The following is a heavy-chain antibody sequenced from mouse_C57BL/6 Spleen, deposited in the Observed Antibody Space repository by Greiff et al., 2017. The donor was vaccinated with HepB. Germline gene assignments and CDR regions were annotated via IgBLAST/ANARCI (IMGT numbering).Heavy chain of an antibody. CDR1: GYSFTGYY. CDR2: INPSTGGT. V-gene: IGHV1-42*01. D-gene: IGHD3-3*01. J-gene: IGHJ2*01. Sequence: EVQLQQSGPELVKPGASVKISCKASGYSFTGYYMNWVKQSPEKSLEWIGEINPSTGGTTYNQKFKAKATLTVDKSSSTAYMQLKSLTSEDSAVYYCARRALYYFDYWGQGTTLTVSS. CDR3: ARRALYYFDY.